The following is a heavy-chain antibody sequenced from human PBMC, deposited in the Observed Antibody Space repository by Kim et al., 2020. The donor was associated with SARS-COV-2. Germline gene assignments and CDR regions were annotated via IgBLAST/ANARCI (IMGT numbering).Heavy chain of an antibody. J-gene: IGHJ4*02. V-gene: IGHV3-43*02. CDR1: GFTFDDYA. CDR2: ISGDGGST. Sequence: GGSLRLSCAASGFTFDDYAMHWVRQAPGKGLEWVSLISGDGGSTYYADSVNGRFTISRDNSKNSLYLQMNSLRTEDTALYYCAKDPEYWGVGFIDYWGQGTLVTVSS. CDR3: AKDPEYWGVGFIDY. D-gene: IGHD7-27*01.